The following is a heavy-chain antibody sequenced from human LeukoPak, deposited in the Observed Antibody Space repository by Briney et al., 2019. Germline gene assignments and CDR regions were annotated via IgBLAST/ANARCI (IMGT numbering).Heavy chain of an antibody. J-gene: IGHJ4*02. D-gene: IGHD3-16*01. CDR2: IYYSGST. CDR3: ARAPVGGYFDY. V-gene: IGHV4-30-4*08. Sequence: SETLSLTCTVSGGSISSGDYYWSWIRQPPGKGLEWIGYIYYSGSTYYNPSLKSRVTISVDTSKNQFSLKLSSVTAADTAVYYCARAPVGGYFDYWGQGTLVTVSS. CDR1: GGSISSGDYY.